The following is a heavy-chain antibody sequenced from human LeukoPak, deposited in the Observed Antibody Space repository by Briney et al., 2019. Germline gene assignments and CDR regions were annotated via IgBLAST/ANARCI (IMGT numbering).Heavy chain of an antibody. CDR2: MYYTGST. CDR3: AAVVVSGTPYFDY. V-gene: IGHV4-59*03. Sequence: PGGSLRLSCAASGFTFSSYAMTWVRQPPGKGLEWIGYMYYTGSTKYNPSLKSRVSISVDTSKNQFSLTLTSVTAADTAVYYCAAVVVSGTPYFDYWGQGTLVTVSS. D-gene: IGHD2-21*02. CDR1: GFTFSSYA. J-gene: IGHJ4*02.